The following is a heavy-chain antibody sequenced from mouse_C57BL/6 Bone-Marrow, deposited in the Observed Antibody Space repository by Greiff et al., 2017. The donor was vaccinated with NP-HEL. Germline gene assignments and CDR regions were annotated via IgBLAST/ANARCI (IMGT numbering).Heavy chain of an antibody. CDR1: GYTFTDYY. V-gene: IGHV1-26*01. CDR2: INPNNGGT. J-gene: IGHJ3*01. Sequence: VQLQQSGPELVKPGASVKISCKASGYTFTDYYMNWVKQSHGKSLEWIGDINPNNGGTSYNQKFKGKATLTVDKSSSTAYMELRSLTSEDSAVYYCARGEWFAYGGQGTLVTVSA. CDR3: ARGEWFAY.